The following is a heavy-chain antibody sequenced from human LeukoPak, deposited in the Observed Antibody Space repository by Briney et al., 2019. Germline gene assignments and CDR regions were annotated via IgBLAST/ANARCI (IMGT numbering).Heavy chain of an antibody. D-gene: IGHD3-9*01. V-gene: IGHV4-38-2*01. CDR3: ARSHQLFDWLLI. CDR1: GYSISSGYY. CDR2: IYHSGST. J-gene: IGHJ4*02. Sequence: PSETLSLTCAVSGYSISSGYYWGWIRPPPGKGLEGIGSIYHSGSTYYNPSLKSRVTISVDTSKNQFSLKLSSVTAADTAVYYCARSHQLFDWLLIWGQGTLVTVSS.